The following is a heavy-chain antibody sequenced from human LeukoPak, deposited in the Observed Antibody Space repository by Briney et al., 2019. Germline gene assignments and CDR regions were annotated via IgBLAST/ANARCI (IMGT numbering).Heavy chain of an antibody. Sequence: GGSLRLSCAASGFTFTSYAMSWVRQAPGKGLEWLSSISGTGRSTHYADSVRGRFTISRDNSKNTLFLQMSSLRVEDTAVYYCAAGFTSSWPHYFDYWGQGNLITVSS. CDR3: AAGFTSSWPHYFDY. CDR2: ISGTGRST. CDR1: GFTFTSYA. D-gene: IGHD6-13*01. J-gene: IGHJ4*02. V-gene: IGHV3-23*01.